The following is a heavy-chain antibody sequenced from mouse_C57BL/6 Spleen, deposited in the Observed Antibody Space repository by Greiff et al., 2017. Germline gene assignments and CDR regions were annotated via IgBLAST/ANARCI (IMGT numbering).Heavy chain of an antibody. J-gene: IGHJ1*03. D-gene: IGHD2-4*01. CDR1: GYTFTSYW. CDR2: INPSNGGT. Sequence: QVQLQQPGTELVKPGASVKLSCKASGYTFTSYWMHWVKQRPGQGLEWIGNINPSNGGTNYNEKFKSKATLTVDKSSSTDYMQLSSLTSEDSAVYYCARSPYDYDGDWYFDVWGTGTTVTVS. CDR3: ARSPYDYDGDWYFDV. V-gene: IGHV1-53*01.